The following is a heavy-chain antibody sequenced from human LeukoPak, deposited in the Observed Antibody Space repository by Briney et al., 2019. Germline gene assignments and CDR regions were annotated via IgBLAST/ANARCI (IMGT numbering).Heavy chain of an antibody. CDR3: ARVRGYSSSWYFDY. Sequence: PGGSLRLSCAASGFTFSDHYMDWVRQAPGKGLEWVGRTRNKANSYTTEYAASVKGRFTISRDDSKNSLYLQMNSLKTEDTAVYYCARVRGYSSSWYFDYWGQGTLVTVSS. J-gene: IGHJ4*02. D-gene: IGHD6-13*01. CDR2: TRNKANSYTT. CDR1: GFTFSDHY. V-gene: IGHV3-72*01.